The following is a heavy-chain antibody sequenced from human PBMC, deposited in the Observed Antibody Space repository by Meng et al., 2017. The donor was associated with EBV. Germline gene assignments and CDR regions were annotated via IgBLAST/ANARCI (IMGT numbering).Heavy chain of an antibody. J-gene: IGHJ5*02. Sequence: HVLCVHCGAYGKKPGVSVKVSCNASVYTLPIYDINWVRRATGQGLECLEWMHPNSGNTGYAQKFQGRVTMTRNTSISTAYMELSSLRSEDTAVYYCARGVGTIFGVVIKNWFDPWGQGTLVTVSS. CDR1: VYTLPIYD. D-gene: IGHD3-3*01. CDR2: MHPNSGNT. CDR3: ARGVGTIFGVVIKNWFDP. V-gene: IGHV1-8*01.